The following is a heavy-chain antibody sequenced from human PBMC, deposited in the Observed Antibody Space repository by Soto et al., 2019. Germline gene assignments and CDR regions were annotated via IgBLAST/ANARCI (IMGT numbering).Heavy chain of an antibody. Sequence: QVQLVESGGGVVQPGRSLRLSCAASGFTFSSYGMHWVRQAPGKGLEWVAVIWYDGSNKYYADSVKGRFTISRDNSKNTLYLQMNSLRAEDTAVYYCARDNVLRFVEWFHYGMDVWGQGTTVTVSS. V-gene: IGHV3-33*01. J-gene: IGHJ6*02. CDR2: IWYDGSNK. D-gene: IGHD3-3*01. CDR3: ARDNVLRFVEWFHYGMDV. CDR1: GFTFSSYG.